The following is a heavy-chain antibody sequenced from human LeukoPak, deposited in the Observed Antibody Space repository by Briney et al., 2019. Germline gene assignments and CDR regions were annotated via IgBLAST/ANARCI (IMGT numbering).Heavy chain of an antibody. CDR3: ARERLRFLGPTYYYYGMDV. D-gene: IGHD3-3*01. Sequence: PSQTLSLTCTVSGGSISSGGYYWSWIRQHPGKGLEWIGYIYYSGSTYYNPSLKSRVTISVDTSKNQFSLKLSSVTAADTAVYYCARERLRFLGPTYYYYGMDVWGQGTTVTVSS. CDR2: IYYSGST. CDR1: GGSISSGGYY. V-gene: IGHV4-31*03. J-gene: IGHJ6*02.